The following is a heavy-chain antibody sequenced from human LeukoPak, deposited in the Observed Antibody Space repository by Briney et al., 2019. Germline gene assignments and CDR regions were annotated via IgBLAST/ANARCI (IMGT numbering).Heavy chain of an antibody. D-gene: IGHD6-13*01. CDR3: SRATIAAAVYYYFDY. CDR1: GFTFSRYW. V-gene: IGHV3-7*04. CDR2: IKQDGSEK. Sequence: GGSLRLSCAASGFTFSRYWMSWVRQAPGKGLEWVANIKQDGSEKYYVDSVKGRFTISRDNAKNSLYLQMNSLRAEDTAVYYCSRATIAAAVYYYFDYWGQGTQVTVSS. J-gene: IGHJ4*02.